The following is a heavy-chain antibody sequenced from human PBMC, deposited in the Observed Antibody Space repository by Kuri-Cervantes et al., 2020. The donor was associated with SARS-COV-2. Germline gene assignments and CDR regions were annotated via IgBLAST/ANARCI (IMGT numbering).Heavy chain of an antibody. J-gene: IGHJ4*02. CDR1: GLTFSDYY. D-gene: IGHD3-22*01. CDR3: ARDLYYYDSSGYYDY. V-gene: IGHV3-11*05. CDR2: ISSSSSYT. Sequence: GESLKISCAASGLTFSDYYMSWIRQAPGKGLEWVSYISSSSSYTNYADSVKGRFTISRDNAKNSLYLQMNSLRAEDTAVYYCARDLYYYDSSGYYDYWGQGTLVTVSS.